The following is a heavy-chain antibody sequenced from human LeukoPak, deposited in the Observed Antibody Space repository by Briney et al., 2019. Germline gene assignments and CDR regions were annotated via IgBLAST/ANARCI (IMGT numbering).Heavy chain of an antibody. V-gene: IGHV1-8*01. CDR1: GYTFTSYD. Sequence: ASVKVSCKASGYTFTSYDINWVRQATGQGLEWMGWTNPNSGNTGYAQKFQGRVTMTRNTSISTAYMELSSLRSEDTAVYYCAIPTYHYDILTGYGMDVWGQGTTVTVSS. D-gene: IGHD3-9*01. J-gene: IGHJ6*02. CDR3: AIPTYHYDILTGYGMDV. CDR2: TNPNSGNT.